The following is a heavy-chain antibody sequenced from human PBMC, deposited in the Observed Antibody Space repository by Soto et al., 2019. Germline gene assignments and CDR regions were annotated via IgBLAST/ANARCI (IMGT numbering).Heavy chain of an antibody. Sequence: QVQLVQSGAEVKKPGASVKVSCKASGYTFTSYGISWVRQAPGQGLECMGWISAYNGNTNYAQKLQGRVTMTTDTSTSTAYMELRSLRSDDTAVYYCARGEPYYDILTGYSPFDYWGQGTLVTVSS. J-gene: IGHJ4*02. CDR2: ISAYNGNT. V-gene: IGHV1-18*01. CDR3: ARGEPYYDILTGYSPFDY. D-gene: IGHD3-9*01. CDR1: GYTFTSYG.